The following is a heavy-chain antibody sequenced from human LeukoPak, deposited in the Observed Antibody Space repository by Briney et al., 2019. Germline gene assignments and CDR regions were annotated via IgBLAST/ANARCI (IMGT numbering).Heavy chain of an antibody. D-gene: IGHD3-10*01. CDR1: GFTFSSYS. CDR2: ISTSSSYI. V-gene: IGHV3-21*01. J-gene: IGHJ4*02. CDR3: ARVSGTFGELY. Sequence: GSLRLSCAASGFTFSSYSMNWVRQAPGKGLEWVSSISTSSSYIYYADSVKGRFTISRDNAKNSLCLQMNSLRAEDTAVYYCARVSGTFGELYWGQGTLVTVSS.